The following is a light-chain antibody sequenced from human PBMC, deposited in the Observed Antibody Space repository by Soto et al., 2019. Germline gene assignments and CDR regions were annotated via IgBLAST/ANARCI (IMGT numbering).Light chain of an antibody. CDR2: TTS. Sequence: DIQMTQSPSSLSASVGDRVTISCRAGQSIGIYLNWYQQKAGRAPKLLIHTTSSLQSGVPSRFSGSGSGTDFTLTISGLQPEDFATYYCQHYYSAPPFGQGTRLDSK. J-gene: IGKJ5*01. V-gene: IGKV1-39*01. CDR3: QHYYSAPP. CDR1: QSIGIY.